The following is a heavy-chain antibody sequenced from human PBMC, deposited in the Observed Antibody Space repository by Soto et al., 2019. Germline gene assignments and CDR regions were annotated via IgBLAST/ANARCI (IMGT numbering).Heavy chain of an antibody. CDR2: IDTAGDT. Sequence: SGGSLRLSCAASGFTFSTSDMHWVRQPTGQRPEWVSAIDTAGDTFYTDSVKGRFTISRDNAKNSFYLQMNSLTAGDTAMYFCARARTIWDDALDLWGQGTMVTVSS. CDR1: GFTFSTSD. D-gene: IGHD3-3*01. CDR3: ARARTIWDDALDL. J-gene: IGHJ3*01. V-gene: IGHV3-13*01.